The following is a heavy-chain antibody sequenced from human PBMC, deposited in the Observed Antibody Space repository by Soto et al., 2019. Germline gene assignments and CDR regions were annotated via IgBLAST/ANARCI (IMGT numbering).Heavy chain of an antibody. D-gene: IGHD6-19*01. CDR3: AHGSGWLSDQ. J-gene: IGHJ4*02. Sequence: QITLKESGPTLVKPTQTLTLTCTFSGFALDTFAVGVNWIRQPPGKPLEWLALIYWDDTKHYSSSLRNRLTITKDTSKIQVVLTMTNMDPVDTATYYCAHGSGWLSDQWGQGTLVTVSS. CDR2: IYWDDTK. V-gene: IGHV2-5*02. CDR1: GFALDTFAVG.